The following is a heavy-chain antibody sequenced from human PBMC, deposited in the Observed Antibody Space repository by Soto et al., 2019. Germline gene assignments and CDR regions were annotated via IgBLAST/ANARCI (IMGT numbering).Heavy chain of an antibody. CDR2: ISVIGDHT. J-gene: IGHJ6*02. CDR3: ARESKTRQEGMDV. Sequence: AEGTLRLSCVASGFTLSSYAYNCGRQAPGKGLQWVSSISVIGDHTSYADSVKGRFTISRDNAKNSLFLELTSLRADDTAVYFCARESKTRQEGMDVWGQGTTVTVSS. D-gene: IGHD4-4*01. CDR1: GFTLSSYA. V-gene: IGHV3-21*01.